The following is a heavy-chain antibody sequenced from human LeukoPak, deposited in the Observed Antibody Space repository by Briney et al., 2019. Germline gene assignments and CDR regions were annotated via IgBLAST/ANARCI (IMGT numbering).Heavy chain of an antibody. CDR2: ISRSGRTI. D-gene: IGHD3-22*01. V-gene: IGHV3-48*03. CDR3: AKDGSSGYYYFDY. Sequence: GGSLRLSCAASGFTFSSYEMNWVRQAPGKGLEWVSYISRSGRTIYYADSVKGRFTISRDNAKNSLYLQMNSLRAEDTAVYYCAKDGSSGYYYFDYWGQGTLVTVSS. J-gene: IGHJ4*02. CDR1: GFTFSSYE.